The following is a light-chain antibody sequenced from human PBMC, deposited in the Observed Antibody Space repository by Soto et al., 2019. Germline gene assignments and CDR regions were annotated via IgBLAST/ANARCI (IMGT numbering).Light chain of an antibody. J-gene: IGKJ3*01. CDR2: NAS. V-gene: IGKV3-20*01. CDR3: QQYGKSPVT. Sequence: EIVLTQSPGTLSLSPGQRATLSCRASETLSSGSLAWYQQKPGQAPRLLISNASRRATGTPDRFSGSGSGTDFTLTISRLEPEDFAVYFCQQYGKSPVTFGPGTKVDIK. CDR1: ETLSSGS.